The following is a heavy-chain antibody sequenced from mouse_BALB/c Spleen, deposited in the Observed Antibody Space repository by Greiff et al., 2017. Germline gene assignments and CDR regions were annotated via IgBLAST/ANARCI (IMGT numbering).Heavy chain of an antibody. Sequence: EVKLQESGPGLVKPSQSLSLTCSVTGYSITSGYYWNWIRQFPGNKLEWMGYISYDGSNNYNPSLKNRISITRDTSKNQFFLKLNSVTTEDTATYYCARRASSSFDVWGAGTTVTVSS. D-gene: IGHD1-1*01. V-gene: IGHV3-6*02. CDR3: ARRASSSFDV. J-gene: IGHJ1*01. CDR2: ISYDGSN. CDR1: GYSITSGYY.